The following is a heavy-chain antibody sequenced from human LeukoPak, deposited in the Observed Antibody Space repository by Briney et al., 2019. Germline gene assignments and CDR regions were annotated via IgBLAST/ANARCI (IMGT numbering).Heavy chain of an antibody. CDR2: ISSSSSTI. CDR1: GFTFSSYS. D-gene: IGHD3-10*01. V-gene: IGHV3-48*01. J-gene: IGHJ4*02. Sequence: PGGSLRLSCAASGFTFSSYSMNWVRQAPGKGLEWVSYISSSSSTIYYADSVKGRFTISRDNAKNSLYLQMNSLRAEDTAVYFCARDHYYGSGSPSFDYWGQGTLVTVSS. CDR3: ARDHYYGSGSPSFDY.